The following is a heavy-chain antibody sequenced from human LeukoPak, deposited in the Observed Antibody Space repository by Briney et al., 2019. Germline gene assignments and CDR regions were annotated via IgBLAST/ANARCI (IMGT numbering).Heavy chain of an antibody. CDR2: IWYDGSNK. J-gene: IGHJ4*02. CDR3: AKDRPNYYGSNGHYYRRDGDY. Sequence: GGSLRLSCAASGFTFSSYGMHWVRQAPGKGLEWVAVIWYDGSNKYYADSVKGRLTISRDNSKNTLYLQMNSLRVEDTAVYFCAKDRPNYYGSNGHYYRRDGDYWGQGTLVTVSP. CDR1: GFTFSSYG. D-gene: IGHD3-22*01. V-gene: IGHV3-33*06.